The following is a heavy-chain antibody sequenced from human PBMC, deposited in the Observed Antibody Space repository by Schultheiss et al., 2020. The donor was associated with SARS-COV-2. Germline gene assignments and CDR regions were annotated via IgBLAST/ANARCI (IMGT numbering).Heavy chain of an antibody. CDR1: GGSFSGYY. J-gene: IGHJ4*02. CDR2: IYYSGST. CDR3: ARDRGWYYFDY. D-gene: IGHD6-19*01. Sequence: SETLSLTCAVYGGSFSGYYWSWIRQPPGKGLEWIGYIYYSGSTNYNPSLKSRVTMSVDTSKNQFSLKLSSVTAADTAVYYCARDRGWYYFDYWGQGTLVTVSS. V-gene: IGHV4-59*12.